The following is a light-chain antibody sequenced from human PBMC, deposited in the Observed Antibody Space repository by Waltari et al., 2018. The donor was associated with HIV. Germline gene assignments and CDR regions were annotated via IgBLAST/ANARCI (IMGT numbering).Light chain of an antibody. Sequence: QSALTQPASVSGSPGQSITIPCTGTSSDVGDYHYVSWFQQHPGQVPKLLIYEVSNRPSGVSYRFSGSKSGNTASLTISGLQAEDEADYYCASYTSTSARVFGGGTKVTVL. CDR3: ASYTSTSARV. V-gene: IGLV2-14*01. CDR2: EVS. CDR1: SSDVGDYHY. J-gene: IGLJ3*02.